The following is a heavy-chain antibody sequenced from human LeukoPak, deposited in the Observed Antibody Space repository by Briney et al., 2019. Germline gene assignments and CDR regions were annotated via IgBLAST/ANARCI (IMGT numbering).Heavy chain of an antibody. CDR2: INPSGGST. J-gene: IGHJ5*02. CDR1: GYTFTSYY. V-gene: IGHV1-46*01. Sequence: ASVKVSCKASGYTFTSYYMHWVRQAPGQGLEWMGIINPSGGSTSYAQKFQGRVTMTRDTSTSTVYMQLSSLRSEHRAVHPAARGSITGTTDWFDPWGQGTLVTVSS. D-gene: IGHD1-20*01. CDR3: ARGSITGTTDWFDP.